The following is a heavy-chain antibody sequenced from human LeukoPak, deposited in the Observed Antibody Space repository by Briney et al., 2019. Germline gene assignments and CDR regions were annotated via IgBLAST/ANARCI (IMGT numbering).Heavy chain of an antibody. J-gene: IGHJ4*02. Sequence: SETLSLTCIVSGDSINSDYWSWIRQSPVKGLEWIEHIYYSGSTNYNPSLKSRVTISVDTSKNQFSLKLSSVSAADTAVYYCARDTRRYYDSSGPVDYWGQGTLVTVSS. CDR3: ARDTRRYYDSSGPVDY. V-gene: IGHV4-59*01. CDR1: GDSINSDY. CDR2: IYYSGST. D-gene: IGHD3-22*01.